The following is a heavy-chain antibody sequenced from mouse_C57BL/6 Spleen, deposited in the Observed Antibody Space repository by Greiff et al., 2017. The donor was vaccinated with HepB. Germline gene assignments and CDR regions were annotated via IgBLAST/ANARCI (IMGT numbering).Heavy chain of an antibody. CDR2: IDPSDSYT. Sequence: QVHVKQPGAELVMPGASVKLSCKASGYTFTSYWMHWVKQRPGQGLEWIGEIDPSDSYTNYNQKFKGKSTLTVDKSSSTAYMQLSSLTSEDSAVYYCARCGKFGSYYDYDDGYFDYWGQGTTLTVSS. V-gene: IGHV1-69*01. J-gene: IGHJ2*01. CDR3: ARCGKFGSYYDYDDGYFDY. D-gene: IGHD2-4*01. CDR1: GYTFTSYW.